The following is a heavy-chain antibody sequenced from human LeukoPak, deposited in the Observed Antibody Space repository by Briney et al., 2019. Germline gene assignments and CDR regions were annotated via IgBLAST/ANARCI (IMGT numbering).Heavy chain of an antibody. J-gene: IGHJ4*02. CDR1: GFTFSNYA. V-gene: IGHV3-23*01. CDR2: ISGGGAST. Sequence: GGSLRLSCAASGFTFSNYAMNWVRQAPGKGLEWVSAISGGGASTYYADSVKGRYTISRDNSKSTLYLQMNSLRAEDTAVYYCAKDFLNSGYEYTHYWGQGTLVTVSS. D-gene: IGHD5-12*01. CDR3: AKDFLNSGYEYTHY.